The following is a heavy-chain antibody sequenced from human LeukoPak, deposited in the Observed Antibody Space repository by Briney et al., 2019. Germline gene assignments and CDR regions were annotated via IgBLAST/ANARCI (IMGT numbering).Heavy chain of an antibody. CDR1: GDSISSYF. CDR2: IYISGNT. J-gene: IGHJ4*02. Sequence: SETLSLTCIVSGDSISSYFWSWILQPAGKGLEWIGRIYISGNTNYNPSLKSRLTMSVDTSKNHFSLNLSSVTAADTAMYYCARESRADRSGSNQEGRYFDYWGQGTLVTVSS. V-gene: IGHV4-4*07. CDR3: ARESRADRSGSNQEGRYFDY. D-gene: IGHD3-22*01.